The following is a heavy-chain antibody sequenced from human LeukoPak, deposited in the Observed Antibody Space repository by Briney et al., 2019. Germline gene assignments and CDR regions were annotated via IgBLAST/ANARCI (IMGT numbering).Heavy chain of an antibody. V-gene: IGHV4-59*01. Sequence: SETLSLTCTVSGGSISSYYWSWIRQPPGKGLGWIGYIYYSGSTNYNPSLKSRVTISVDSSKNQLSLKLSSVTAADTAVYYCASSWLGYCSSTSCPPYFDYWGQGTLVTVSS. CDR3: ASSWLGYCSSTSCPPYFDY. D-gene: IGHD2-2*01. CDR1: GGSISSYY. CDR2: IYYSGST. J-gene: IGHJ4*02.